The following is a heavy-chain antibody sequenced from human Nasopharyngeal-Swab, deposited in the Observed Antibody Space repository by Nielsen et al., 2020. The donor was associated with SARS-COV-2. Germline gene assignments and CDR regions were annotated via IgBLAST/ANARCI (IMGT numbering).Heavy chain of an antibody. CDR2: LSPDASRA. D-gene: IGHD3-22*01. CDR1: GFDFSKYG. Sequence: GESLKIYCAASGFDFSKYGVHWVRQAPGKGLDWVATLSPDASRAFYGDSVRGQFTISRDNSKNTRYVQMNRLRPEDTAVYYCARDYYDSGASGHWGQGTLVTVSS. V-gene: IGHV3-30-3*01. J-gene: IGHJ4*02. CDR3: ARDYYDSGASGH.